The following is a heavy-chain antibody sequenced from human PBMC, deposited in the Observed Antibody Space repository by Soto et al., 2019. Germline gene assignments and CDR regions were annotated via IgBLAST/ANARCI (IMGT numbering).Heavy chain of an antibody. D-gene: IGHD3-22*01. CDR2: INPNSGGT. J-gene: IGHJ4*02. Sequence: ASVKVSCKASGYTFTGYYMHWVRQAPGQGLEWMGWINPNSGGTNYAQKFQGWVTMTRDTSTSTAYMELRSLRSDDTAVYYCASSYDSSGYYPTKYWGQGTLVTVSS. V-gene: IGHV1-2*04. CDR1: GYTFTGYY. CDR3: ASSYDSSGYYPTKY.